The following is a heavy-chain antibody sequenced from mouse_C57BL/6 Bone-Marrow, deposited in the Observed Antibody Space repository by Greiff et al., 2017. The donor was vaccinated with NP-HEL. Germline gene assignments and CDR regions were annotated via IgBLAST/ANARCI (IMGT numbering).Heavy chain of an antibody. CDR3: SITTVWDY. D-gene: IGHD1-1*01. Sequence: VHVKQSGAELVRPGASVKLSCTASGFNIKDDYMHWVKQRPEQGLEWIGWIDPENGDTEYASKFQGKATITADTSSNTAYLQLSSLTSEDTAVYYCSITTVWDYWGQGTTLTVSS. J-gene: IGHJ2*01. CDR2: IDPENGDT. CDR1: GFNIKDDY. V-gene: IGHV14-4*01.